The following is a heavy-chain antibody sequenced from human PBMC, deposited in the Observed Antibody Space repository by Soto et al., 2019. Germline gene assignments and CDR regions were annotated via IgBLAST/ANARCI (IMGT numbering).Heavy chain of an antibody. J-gene: IGHJ6*02. Sequence: SETLSLTCAVYGGSFSGYYWSWIRQPPGKGLEWIGEINHSGSTNYNPSLKSRVTISVDTSKNQFSLKLSSVTAADTAVYYCARGFGYYYYGMAVWGQGTTVTVSS. CDR3: ARGFGYYYYGMAV. CDR1: GGSFSGYY. D-gene: IGHD3-10*01. CDR2: INHSGST. V-gene: IGHV4-34*01.